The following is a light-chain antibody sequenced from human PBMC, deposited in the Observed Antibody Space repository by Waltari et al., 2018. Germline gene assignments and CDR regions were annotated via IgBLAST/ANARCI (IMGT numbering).Light chain of an antibody. CDR1: SSNIGGYD. J-gene: IGLJ2*01. V-gene: IGLV1-44*01. CDR3: EAWDNSLNGIL. CDR2: ENN. Sequence: QSVLTQPPSVSGYPGQRVTISCTGSSSNIGGYDVHWYQQLPGTAPKLLIFENNKRPSVVSDRFSGSKSATSASLTITGLQSEDEAEYYCEAWDNSLNGILFGGGTRLTVL.